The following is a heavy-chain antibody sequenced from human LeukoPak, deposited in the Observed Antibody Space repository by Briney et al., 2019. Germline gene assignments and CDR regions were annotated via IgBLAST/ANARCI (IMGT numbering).Heavy chain of an antibody. D-gene: IGHD2-15*01. CDR1: GGSFSGYY. Sequence: TSETLSLTCAVYGGSFSGYYWSWIRQPPGKGLEWIGEINHSGSTNYNPSLKSRVTISVDTSKNQFSLKLSSVTAADTAVYYCARGRVRYCSGGSCYSECWFDPWGQGTLVTVSS. V-gene: IGHV4-34*01. J-gene: IGHJ5*02. CDR3: ARGRVRYCSGGSCYSECWFDP. CDR2: INHSGST.